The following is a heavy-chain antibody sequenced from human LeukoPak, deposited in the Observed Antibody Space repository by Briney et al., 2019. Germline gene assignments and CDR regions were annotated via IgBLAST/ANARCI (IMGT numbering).Heavy chain of an antibody. CDR3: ATQYYYGSGSPFDY. J-gene: IGHJ4*02. CDR2: IYYSGST. V-gene: IGHV4-39*01. CDR1: GGSISSSSYY. D-gene: IGHD3-10*01. Sequence: SETLPLTCTVSGGSISSSSYYWGWIRQPPGKGLEWIGSIYYSGSTYYNPSLKSRVTISVDTSKNQFSLKLSSVTAADTAVYYCATQYYYGSGSPFDYWGQGTLVTVSS.